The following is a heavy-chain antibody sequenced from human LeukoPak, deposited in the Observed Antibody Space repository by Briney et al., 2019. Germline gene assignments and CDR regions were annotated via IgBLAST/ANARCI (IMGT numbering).Heavy chain of an antibody. CDR2: INHSGST. J-gene: IGHJ4*02. CDR1: GGSFSGYY. D-gene: IGHD4-23*01. Sequence: SETLSLTRAVYGGSFSGYYWSWIRQPPGKGLEWIGEINHSGSTNYNPSLKSRVTISVDTSKNQFSLKLSSVTAADTAVYYCARPRFGGTSGAFDYWGQGTLVTVSS. V-gene: IGHV4-34*01. CDR3: ARPRFGGTSGAFDY.